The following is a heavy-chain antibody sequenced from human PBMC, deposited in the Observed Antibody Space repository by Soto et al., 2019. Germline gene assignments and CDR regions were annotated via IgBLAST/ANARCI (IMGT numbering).Heavy chain of an antibody. CDR2: IYHSGST. D-gene: IGHD2-15*01. J-gene: IGHJ3*02. CDR3: AGIKVAAGYDVFDI. V-gene: IGHV4-30-2*02. Sequence: SETLSLTCAVSGGSISSGGYSWSWIRQPPGKGLEWIGYIYHSGSTYYNPSLKSRVTISVDRSKNQFSLKLSSVTAADTAVYYCAGIKVAAGYDVFDIWGQGTMVTVSS. CDR1: GGSISSGGYS.